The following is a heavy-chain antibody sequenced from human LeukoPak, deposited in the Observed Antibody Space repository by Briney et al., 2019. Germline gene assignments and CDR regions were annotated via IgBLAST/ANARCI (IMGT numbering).Heavy chain of an antibody. D-gene: IGHD3-16*02. CDR1: GFTFSDTW. V-gene: IGHV3-74*01. CDR2: IRSDGSDT. J-gene: IGHJ4*02. Sequence: GGSLRLSCAASGFTFSDTWMHWVRQAPGEGLVWVSRIRSDGSDTRYAESVKGRFTISRDNSKNTLYLQMNSLRAEDTAVYYCARSLSSRFSGPRRPYYFDYWGQGTLVTVSS. CDR3: ARSLSSRFSGPRRPYYFDY.